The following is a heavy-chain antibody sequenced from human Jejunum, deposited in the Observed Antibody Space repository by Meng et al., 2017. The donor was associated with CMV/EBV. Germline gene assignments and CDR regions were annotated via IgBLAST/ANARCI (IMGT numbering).Heavy chain of an antibody. J-gene: IGHJ4*02. Sequence: SCTGSEFSLTRNTMTSGRQAPGKGLEWVSAIYSGDTTYYADSVRGRFTISRDNSKNTLYLQMNSLRAEDTAVYYCAKKYSGSFDYWGQGTLVTVSS. CDR1: EFSLTRNT. V-gene: IGHV3-53*01. CDR3: AKKYSGSFDY. D-gene: IGHD1-26*01. CDR2: IYSGDTT.